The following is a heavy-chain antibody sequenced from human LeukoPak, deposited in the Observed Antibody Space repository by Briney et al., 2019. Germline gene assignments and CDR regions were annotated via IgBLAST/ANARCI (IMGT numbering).Heavy chain of an antibody. CDR2: IYYSGST. CDR1: GGSISSYY. V-gene: IGHV4-59*01. J-gene: IGHJ4*02. CDR3: ARDLADYGGNGGFDY. D-gene: IGHD4-23*01. Sequence: SETLSLTCTVSGGSISSYYWSWIRQPPGKGLEWIGYIYYSGSTNYNPSLKSRVTISVDTSKNQFSLKLSSVTATDTAVYYCARDLADYGGNGGFDYWGQGTLVTVSS.